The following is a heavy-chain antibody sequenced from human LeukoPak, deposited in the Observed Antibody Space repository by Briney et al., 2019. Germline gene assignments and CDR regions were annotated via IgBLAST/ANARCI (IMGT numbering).Heavy chain of an antibody. J-gene: IGHJ4*02. CDR2: ISAYNGYT. V-gene: IGHV1-18*01. CDR3: ARGGTYYYGSGSSSLGY. Sequence: ASVKVSCKTSGYTFTNYGVSWVRQAPGQGLEWMGWISAYNGYTNYAQKLQVRVTMTTDTSTSTAYMELRSLTSDDTAVYYCARGGTYYYGSGSSSLGYWGQGTLVTVSS. CDR1: GYTFTNYG. D-gene: IGHD3-10*01.